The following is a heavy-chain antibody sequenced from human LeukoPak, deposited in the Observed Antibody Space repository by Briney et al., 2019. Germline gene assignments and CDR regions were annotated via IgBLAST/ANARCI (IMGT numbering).Heavy chain of an antibody. V-gene: IGHV3-21*01. CDR3: ARDWPSGSFFDY. CDR2: ISSSSSYI. J-gene: IGHJ4*02. Sequence: GGSLRLXCAASGFTYSSYSMNWVRPAPGKGLEWVSSISSSSSYIYYADSVKGRFTISRDNAENSLYLQMNSLRAEDTAVYYCARDWPSGSFFDYWGQGTLVTVSS. CDR1: GFTYSSYS. D-gene: IGHD1-26*01.